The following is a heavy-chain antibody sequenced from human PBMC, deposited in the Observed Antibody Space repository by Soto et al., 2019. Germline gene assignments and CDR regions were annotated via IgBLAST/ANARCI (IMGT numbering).Heavy chain of an antibody. D-gene: IGHD6-19*01. Sequence: SQTLSLTSAVSGGSFSGYYWSWIRQRAGKGLEWIGEMNHSGSTNYNPSLQERVSISVDTSKNQLSLRLGAVTGGDTAVYYCERGRDRSSAGVWFAPGGQGSLVTVSS. V-gene: IGHV4-34*01. J-gene: IGHJ5*02. CDR3: ERGRDRSSAGVWFAP. CDR2: MNHSGST. CDR1: GGSFSGYY.